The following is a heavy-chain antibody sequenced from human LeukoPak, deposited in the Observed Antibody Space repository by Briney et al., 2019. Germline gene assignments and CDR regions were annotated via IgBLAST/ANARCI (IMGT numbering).Heavy chain of an antibody. CDR3: TTARMERYSSGGYVLDY. D-gene: IGHD6-19*01. CDR2: IKSKTDGGTT. Sequence: GGSLRLSCAASGFTFSNAWMSWVRQAPGKGLEWVGRIKSKTDGGTTDYAAPVKGRFTISRDDSTNTLYLQMNSLKTEHTAVYSCTTARMERYSSGGYVLDYWGQGTLVTVSS. V-gene: IGHV3-15*01. CDR1: GFTFSNAW. J-gene: IGHJ4*02.